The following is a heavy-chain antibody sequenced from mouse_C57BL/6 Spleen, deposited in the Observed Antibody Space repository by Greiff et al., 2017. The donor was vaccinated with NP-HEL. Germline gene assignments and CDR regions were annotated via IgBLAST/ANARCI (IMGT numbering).Heavy chain of an antibody. CDR2: ISSGGSYT. D-gene: IGHD1-1*01. CDR3: AREGFYYYGSSYVDYAMDY. CDR1: GFTFSSYG. V-gene: IGHV5-6*02. Sequence: DVKLVESGGDLVKPGGSLKLSCAASGFTFSSYGMSWVRQTPDKSLEWVATISSGGSYTYYPDSVKGRFTISRDNAKNTLYLQMSSLKSEDTAMYYCAREGFYYYGSSYVDYAMDYWGQGTSVTVSS. J-gene: IGHJ4*01.